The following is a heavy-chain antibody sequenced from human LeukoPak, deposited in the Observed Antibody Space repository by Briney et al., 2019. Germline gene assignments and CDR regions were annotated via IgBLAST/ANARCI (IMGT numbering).Heavy chain of an antibody. CDR2: ISGSGSTT. CDR3: AKGILRQFDWSPADS. Sequence: QPGGSLRLSCAASGFTFSSFPMTWVRQAPGKGLEWLSTISGSGSTTYYADSVKGRFTTSRDNSKNTLYLQTNSLRADDTAVYYCAKGILRQFDWSPADSWGQGTLVTVSS. CDR1: GFTFSSFP. V-gene: IGHV3-23*01. D-gene: IGHD3-9*01. J-gene: IGHJ4*02.